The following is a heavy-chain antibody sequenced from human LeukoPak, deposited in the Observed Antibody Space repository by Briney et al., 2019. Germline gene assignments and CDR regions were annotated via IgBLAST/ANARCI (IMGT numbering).Heavy chain of an antibody. CDR2: INNDGSST. J-gene: IGHJ4*02. Sequence: PGGSLRLSCAASGFTFRSYWMHWVRQAPGKGLVWVSHINNDGSSTRYADSVKGRFTISRDNAKNTLYLEVSSLRVEDTAVYYCATNAATLAAGNFFDSWGQGTLVTVSS. CDR3: ATNAATLAAGNFFDS. D-gene: IGHD6-13*01. CDR1: GFTFRSYW. V-gene: IGHV3-74*01.